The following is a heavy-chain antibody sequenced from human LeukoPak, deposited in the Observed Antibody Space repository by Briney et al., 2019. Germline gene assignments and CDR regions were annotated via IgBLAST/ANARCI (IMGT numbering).Heavy chain of an antibody. J-gene: IGHJ5*02. D-gene: IGHD5-18*01. Sequence: GGSLRLSCAASGFTFSSYGMHWVRQAPGKGLEWVAVISYDGSNKYYADSVKGRFTISRDNAKNSLYLQMNSLRAEDTALYHCAREIHMGSWIQLWLPVGAGWFDPWGQGTLVTVSS. CDR2: ISYDGSNK. CDR3: AREIHMGSWIQLWLPVGAGWFDP. CDR1: GFTFSSYG. V-gene: IGHV3-30*03.